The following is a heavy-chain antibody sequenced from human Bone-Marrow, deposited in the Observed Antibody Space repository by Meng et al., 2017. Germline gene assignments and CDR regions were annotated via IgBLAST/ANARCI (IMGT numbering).Heavy chain of an antibody. Sequence: QQLLWQCVSELKEPGDSVKVSCKASGYTFTSYAMNWVRQAPGQGLEWMGWINTNTGNPTYAQGFTGRFVFSLDTSVSTAYLQISSLKAEDTAVYYCARDARGLLKDYWGQGTLVTVSS. CDR3: ARDARGLLKDY. J-gene: IGHJ4*02. CDR2: INTNTGNP. V-gene: IGHV7-4-1*02. D-gene: IGHD2/OR15-2a*01. CDR1: GYTFTSYA.